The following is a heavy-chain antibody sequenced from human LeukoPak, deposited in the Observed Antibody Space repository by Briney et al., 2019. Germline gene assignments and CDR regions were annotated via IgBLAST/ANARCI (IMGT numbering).Heavy chain of an antibody. CDR1: GFTFSSYG. J-gene: IGHJ4*02. Sequence: PGGSLRLSCAASGFTFSSYGMHWVGQAPGKGLEGVAVIWYDGSNKYYADSVKGRFTISRDNSKNTLYLQMNSLRAKDTAVYYCASSLRFLEWTIDYWGQGTLVTVSS. CDR2: IWYDGSNK. CDR3: ASSLRFLEWTIDY. V-gene: IGHV3-33*01. D-gene: IGHD3-3*01.